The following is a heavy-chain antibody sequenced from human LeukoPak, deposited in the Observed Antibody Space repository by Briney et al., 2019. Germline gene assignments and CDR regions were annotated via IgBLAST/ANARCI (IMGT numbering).Heavy chain of an antibody. CDR1: GFTFSSYE. CDR3: AKVLLLWFGATDY. CDR2: IRYDGSNK. D-gene: IGHD3-10*01. V-gene: IGHV3-30*02. Sequence: GGSLRLSCAASGFTFSSYEMNWVRQAPGKGLEGVAFIRYDGSNKYYADSVKGRFTISRDNSKNTLYLQMNSLRAEDTAVYYCAKVLLLWFGATDYWGQGTLVTVSS. J-gene: IGHJ4*02.